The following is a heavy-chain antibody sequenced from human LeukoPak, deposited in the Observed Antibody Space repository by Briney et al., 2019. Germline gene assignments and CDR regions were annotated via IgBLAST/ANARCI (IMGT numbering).Heavy chain of an antibody. Sequence: PGRSLRLSCAASGFTFSSYGMHWVRQAPGKGLEWVAVISYDGSNKYYADSVKGRFTISRDNSKNTLYLQMNSLRAEDTAVYYCAKGARIAVAGKLDYWGQGTPVTVSS. CDR2: ISYDGSNK. D-gene: IGHD6-19*01. CDR3: AKGARIAVAGKLDY. J-gene: IGHJ4*02. V-gene: IGHV3-30*18. CDR1: GFTFSSYG.